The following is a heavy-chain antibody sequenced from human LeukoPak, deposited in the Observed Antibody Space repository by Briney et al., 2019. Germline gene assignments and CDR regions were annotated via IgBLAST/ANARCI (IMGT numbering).Heavy chain of an antibody. CDR2: IIPIFGTT. V-gene: IGHV1-69*01. CDR3: ARGVVRGVSGGFHYDMDV. D-gene: IGHD3-10*01. CDR1: GGTFSSYA. Sequence: ASVKVSCKASGGTFSSYAIGWVRQAPGQGLEWMGGIIPIFGTTNYAQKFQGRVTITADESTSTAYMELSSLRSEDTAVYCCARGVVRGVSGGFHYDMDVWGKGSTVTVSS. J-gene: IGHJ6*04.